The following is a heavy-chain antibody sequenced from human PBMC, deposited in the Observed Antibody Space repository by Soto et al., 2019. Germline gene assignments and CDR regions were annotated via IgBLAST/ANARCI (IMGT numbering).Heavy chain of an antibody. Sequence: QVQLQESGPGLVKPSQTLSLTCTVSGGSISSGGYYWYWIRQHPGKGLEWIGYISYSGTAYYYPFLKIRVTRSVDASKNQCSLELSSVTAADTAVYYCAASRVACGGFNYDGMDVWGQGTTVTVAS. CDR2: ISYSGTA. D-gene: IGHD2-21*01. V-gene: IGHV4-31*03. J-gene: IGHJ6*02. CDR3: AASRVACGGFNYDGMDV. CDR1: GGSISSGGYY.